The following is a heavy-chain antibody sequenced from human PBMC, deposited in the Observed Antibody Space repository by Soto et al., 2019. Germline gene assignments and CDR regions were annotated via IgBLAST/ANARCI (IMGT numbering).Heavy chain of an antibody. J-gene: IGHJ4*02. Sequence: ASVKVSCEAAGYSLTGYYMHWVRQAPGQGLEWMGWIDPNSGGTNYAQKFQGRVTMTRDTSISTAYMELSTLRSDDTALYYCARDQTGYSLSFDYWGQGTLVTVSS. D-gene: IGHD2-15*01. CDR3: ARDQTGYSLSFDY. CDR1: GYSLTGYY. CDR2: IDPNSGGT. V-gene: IGHV1-2*02.